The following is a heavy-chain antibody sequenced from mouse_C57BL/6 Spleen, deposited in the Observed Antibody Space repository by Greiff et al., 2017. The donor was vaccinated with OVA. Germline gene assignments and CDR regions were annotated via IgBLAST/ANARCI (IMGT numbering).Heavy chain of an antibody. CDR1: GYTFTSYD. J-gene: IGHJ4*01. V-gene: IGHV1-85*01. CDR2: IYPRDGST. CDR3: ARDYYGSRRYAMDY. Sequence: VKLVESGPELVKPGASVKLSCKASGYTFTSYDINWVKQRPGQGLEWIGWIYPRDGSTKYNEKFKGKATLTVDTSSSTAYMELHSLTSEDSAVYFCARDYYGSRRYAMDYWGQGTSVTVSS. D-gene: IGHD1-1*01.